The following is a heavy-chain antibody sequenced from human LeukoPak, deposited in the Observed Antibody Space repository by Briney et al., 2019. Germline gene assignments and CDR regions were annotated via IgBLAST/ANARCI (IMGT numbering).Heavy chain of an antibody. CDR2: ISGTSNTI. J-gene: IGHJ4*02. CDR1: GFTFSNAW. D-gene: IGHD1-26*01. CDR3: ATSGSYRFDY. Sequence: GGSLRLSCAASGFTFSNAWMNWVRQAPGKGPEWVSFISGTSNTIHYADSVKGRFTISRDNAQNSLYLQMNSLRGEDTAVYYCATSGSYRFDYWGQGTLVTVSS. V-gene: IGHV3-48*01.